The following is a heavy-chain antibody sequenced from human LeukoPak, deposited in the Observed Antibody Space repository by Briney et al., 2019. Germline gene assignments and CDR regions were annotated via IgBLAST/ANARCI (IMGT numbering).Heavy chain of an antibody. D-gene: IGHD5-18*01. Sequence: ASVKVSCKASGYTFTSYYMHWVRQAPGQGLEWMGIINPSGGSTSYAQKFQGRVTMTRDTSTSTVYMELSSLGSEDTAVYYCARGERIQLWLSYIDYWGQGTLVTVSS. V-gene: IGHV1-46*01. CDR2: INPSGGST. CDR3: ARGERIQLWLSYIDY. CDR1: GYTFTSYY. J-gene: IGHJ4*02.